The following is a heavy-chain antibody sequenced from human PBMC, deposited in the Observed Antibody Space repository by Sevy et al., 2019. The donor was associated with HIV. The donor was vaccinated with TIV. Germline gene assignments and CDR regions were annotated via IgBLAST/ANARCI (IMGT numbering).Heavy chain of an antibody. J-gene: IGHJ3*02. CDR3: ARGGRRIDVYNRKDAFDI. Sequence: GGSLRLSCAASGFIFNSYGMSWVRQAPGKGMEWVSGISGSGGSIYYADSVKGRFTISRDNFKNTLYLQMNSLRAEDTAVYYCARGGRRIDVYNRKDAFDIWGQGTMVTVS. CDR1: GFIFNSYG. V-gene: IGHV3-23*01. CDR2: ISGSGGSI. D-gene: IGHD1-20*01.